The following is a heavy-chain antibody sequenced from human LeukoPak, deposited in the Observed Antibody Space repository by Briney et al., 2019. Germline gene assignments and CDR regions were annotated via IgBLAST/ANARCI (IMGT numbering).Heavy chain of an antibody. Sequence: GGSLRCSCAGYSFTFNSIAWIRLRQAPGKGLEWVSAISGRTGGTYYADSVKGRFTISRDNSKSTLYLQMDSLRAEDPAGYYCVLETELTLHYWGQGTLVTVSS. J-gene: IGHJ4*02. CDR1: SFTFNSIA. D-gene: IGHD2-21*02. CDR3: VLETELTLHY. CDR2: ISGRTGGT. V-gene: IGHV3-23*01.